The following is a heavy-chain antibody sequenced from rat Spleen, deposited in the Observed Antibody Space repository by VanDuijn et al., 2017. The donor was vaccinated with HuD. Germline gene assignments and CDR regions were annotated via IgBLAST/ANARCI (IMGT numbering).Heavy chain of an antibody. V-gene: IGHV5-22*01. CDR2: ISYGGSST. D-gene: IGHD1-10*01. CDR3: ARHNNLYYFMDA. Sequence: EVQLVESGGGLVQPGRSLKLSCAASGFTFSDYYMAWVRQAPKKGLEWVASISYGGSSTYYGDSVKGRFIISRDNAKSTLFLQMNSLRSEDTATYYCARHNNLYYFMDAWGQGASVTVSS. CDR1: GFTFSDYY. J-gene: IGHJ4*01.